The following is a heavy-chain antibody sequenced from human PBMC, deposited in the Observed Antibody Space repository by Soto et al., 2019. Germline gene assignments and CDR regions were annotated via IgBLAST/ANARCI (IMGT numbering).Heavy chain of an antibody. CDR1: GYFFNDYH. V-gene: IGHV1-2*02. CDR3: AWEAGGSNIAAVLLDP. D-gene: IGHD3-3*02. CDR2: INPKNGDT. J-gene: IGHJ5*02. Sequence: ASVKVSCKTSGYFFNDYHMHWVRKAPGQVLEWMGWINPKNGDTNYAQKFQDRVTMTRDTSISTVYIELSRLTSDDTAVYYCAWEAGGSNIAAVLLDPWGQGTLVTVSS.